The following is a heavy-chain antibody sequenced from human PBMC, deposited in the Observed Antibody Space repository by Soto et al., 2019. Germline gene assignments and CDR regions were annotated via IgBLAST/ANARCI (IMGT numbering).Heavy chain of an antibody. V-gene: IGHV3-21*01. Sequence: EVQLVEAGGGLVKPGGSLRLSCAASGFTFSSYSMNWVRQAPGKGLEWVSSISSSSSYIYYADSVKGRFTISRDNAKNSLYLQMNSLRAEDTAVYYCAREEEQWLAHEVSMVDYWGQGTLVTVSS. CDR1: GFTFSSYS. CDR3: AREEEQWLAHEVSMVDY. D-gene: IGHD6-19*01. J-gene: IGHJ4*02. CDR2: ISSSSSYI.